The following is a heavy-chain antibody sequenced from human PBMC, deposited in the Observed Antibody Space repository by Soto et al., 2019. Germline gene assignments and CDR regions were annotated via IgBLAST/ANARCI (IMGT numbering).Heavy chain of an antibody. CDR2: VYYSGTS. J-gene: IGHJ3*01. V-gene: IGHV4-39*01. D-gene: IGHD6-19*01. Sequence: QVHLQESGPRLVEPSETLSLTCSVSGDSIRNSGHYWGWVRQPPGKGLEWIGSVYYSGTSYRKPSLKSRFTMSIYTSKDQFSLRLTSVTAADTAIYYCARPATVAPPDAFQVWSQGTLVTVSS. CDR1: GDSIRNSGHY. CDR3: ARPATVAPPDAFQV.